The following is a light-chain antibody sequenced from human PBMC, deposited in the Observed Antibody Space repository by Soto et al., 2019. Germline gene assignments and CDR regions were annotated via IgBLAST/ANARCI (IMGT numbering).Light chain of an antibody. CDR3: QTWGTGIHYV. V-gene: IGLV4-69*01. Sequence: QLVLTQSHSASASLGASVKLTCTLSSGHSSYAIAWHQQQPEKGPRYLMKLNSDGSPSKGDGIPDRFSGSSSGAERYLTISSLQSEDEADYYCQTWGTGIHYVFGTGTKLTVL. J-gene: IGLJ1*01. CDR2: LNSDGSP. CDR1: SGHSSYA.